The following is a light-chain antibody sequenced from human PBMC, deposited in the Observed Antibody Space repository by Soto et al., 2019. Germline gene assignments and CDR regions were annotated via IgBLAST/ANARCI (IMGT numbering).Light chain of an antibody. Sequence: DIQMTQSPSSLSASVGDRVTITCRASQSISSYLNWYQQKPGKAPKLLIYGASTLQSGVPSRFSGSGSGTDFTLTISSLQPEDFAIYYCQQLYSTPLTFGQGTKVDIK. CDR3: QQLYSTPLT. CDR1: QSISSY. CDR2: GAS. J-gene: IGKJ1*01. V-gene: IGKV1-39*01.